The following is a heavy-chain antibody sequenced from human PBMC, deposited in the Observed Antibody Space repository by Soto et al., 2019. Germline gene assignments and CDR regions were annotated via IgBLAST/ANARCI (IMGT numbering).Heavy chain of an antibody. J-gene: IGHJ4*02. D-gene: IGHD3-22*01. CDR1: GGTFSSYT. CDR2: MSPILGIA. Sequence: QVQLVQSGAEVKKPGSSVKVSCKASGGTFSSYTISWVRQAPGQGLEWMGRMSPILGIANYAQKYQGRVTITADKSTRTAYMELNSLRSEDTAVYYCARDSPMYYYDSSGYTLDYWGQRTLVTVSS. V-gene: IGHV1-69*08. CDR3: ARDSPMYYYDSSGYTLDY.